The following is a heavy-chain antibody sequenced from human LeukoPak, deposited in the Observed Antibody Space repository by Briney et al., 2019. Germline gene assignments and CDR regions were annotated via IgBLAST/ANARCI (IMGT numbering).Heavy chain of an antibody. D-gene: IGHD3-22*01. CDR3: ARAMLDSSGRDY. Sequence: ASVKVSCKASGYTFTSYGISWVRQAPGQGLEWMGWISAYNGNTNYAQKLQGRVTMTTDTSTSTAYMELRSLRAEDTALYYCARAMLDSSGRDYWGQGTLVTVSS. CDR2: ISAYNGNT. J-gene: IGHJ4*02. V-gene: IGHV1-18*01. CDR1: GYTFTSYG.